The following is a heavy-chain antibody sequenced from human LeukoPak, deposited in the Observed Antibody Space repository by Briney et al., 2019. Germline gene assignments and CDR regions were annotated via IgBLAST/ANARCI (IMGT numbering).Heavy chain of an antibody. J-gene: IGHJ6*03. CDR2: IYTSGST. CDR1: GGSISSGSYY. V-gene: IGHV4-61*02. D-gene: IGHD1-26*01. CDR3: ATSGPYYYYYYMDV. Sequence: PSXTLSLTCTVSGGSISSGSYYWSWIRQPGGKGLEWIGRIYTSGSTNYNPSLKSRVTISVNTAKNQFSLKLSSVTAADTAVYYCATSGPYYYYYYMDVWGKGTTVTVSS.